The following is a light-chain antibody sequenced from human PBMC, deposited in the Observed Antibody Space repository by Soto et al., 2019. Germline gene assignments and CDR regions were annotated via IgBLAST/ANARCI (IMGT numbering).Light chain of an antibody. CDR2: EVS. V-gene: IGLV2-14*01. CDR1: SSDVGGYNY. J-gene: IGLJ3*02. Sequence: QSALTQPASVSGSPGQSITISCTGTSSDVGGYNYVSWYQQHPGKAPKLMIYEVSNRPSGVSNRFSGSKSGTSASLAISGLQSADEADYYCAVWDDSLPGPVFGGGTKVTLL. CDR3: AVWDDSLPGPV.